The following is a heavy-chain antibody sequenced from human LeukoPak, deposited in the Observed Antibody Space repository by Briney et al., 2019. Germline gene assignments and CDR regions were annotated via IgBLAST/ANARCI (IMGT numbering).Heavy chain of an antibody. D-gene: IGHD3-22*01. CDR2: ISGSGDST. Sequence: GGSLRLSCAASGFTFSNYAMSWVRQAPGEGLEWVSVISGSGDSTYYADSVEGRFTISRDNSKNTLYLQMNSLRAEDTAVYYCAKGHDSSGYSQTFFDYWGQGTLVTVSS. CDR1: GFTFSNYA. J-gene: IGHJ4*02. CDR3: AKGHDSSGYSQTFFDY. V-gene: IGHV3-23*01.